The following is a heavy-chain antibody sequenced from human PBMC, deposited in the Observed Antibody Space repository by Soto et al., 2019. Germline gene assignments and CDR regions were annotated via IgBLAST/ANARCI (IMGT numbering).Heavy chain of an antibody. CDR1: GFRFCIFT. D-gene: IGHD6-13*01. CDR3: TRDASRDSSARGWFDP. V-gene: IGHV3-21*01. CDR2: ISSNSAYI. Sequence: GGCLKIGCAACGFRFCIFTINGVRQAPGKGLEWVSTISSNSAYIYYTDALRGRFTISRDNAKNSLHLQMNSLRAEDTAVYYCTRDASRDSSARGWFDPWGPGTLVTVSS. J-gene: IGHJ5*02.